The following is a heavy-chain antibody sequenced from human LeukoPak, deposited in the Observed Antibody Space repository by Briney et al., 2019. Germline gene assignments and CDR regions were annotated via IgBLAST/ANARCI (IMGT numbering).Heavy chain of an antibody. Sequence: SVKVSCKASGGTFSSYAISWVRQAPGQGLEWMGGIIPIFGTANYAQKFQGRVTITADESTSTAYMELSSLRSEDTAVYYCARDPRETVYGSGHPTLGWFDPWGQGTLVTVSS. V-gene: IGHV1-69*13. J-gene: IGHJ5*02. CDR1: GGTFSSYA. CDR3: ARDPRETVYGSGHPTLGWFDP. D-gene: IGHD3-10*01. CDR2: IIPIFGTA.